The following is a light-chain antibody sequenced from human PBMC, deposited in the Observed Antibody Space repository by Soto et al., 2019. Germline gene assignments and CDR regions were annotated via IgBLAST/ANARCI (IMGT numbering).Light chain of an antibody. CDR1: QSVSSN. CDR2: GAS. CDR3: QQYSGYSRT. V-gene: IGKV3-15*01. J-gene: IGKJ1*01. Sequence: EIVMTQSPATLSVSPGERATLSCRASQSVSSNLAWYQQKPGQAPRLLIYGASTRATGIPARFSGSGSGTEFTLTISSLQSDDFATFYCQQYSGYSRTFGQGTKVEI.